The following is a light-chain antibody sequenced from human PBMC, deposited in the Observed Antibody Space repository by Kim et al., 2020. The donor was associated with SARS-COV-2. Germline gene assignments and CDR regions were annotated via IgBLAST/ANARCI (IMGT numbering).Light chain of an antibody. J-gene: IGLJ1*01. CDR2: KDS. CDR1: KLGDKY. V-gene: IGLV3-1*01. CDR3: QAWDSITFYV. Sequence: VSPGQTASITGSGEKLGDKYACWYQQKPGQSPVLVIYKDSKRPSVIPERFSGSNSGNTATLTISGTQAMDEADYYCQAWDSITFYVFGTGTKVTVL.